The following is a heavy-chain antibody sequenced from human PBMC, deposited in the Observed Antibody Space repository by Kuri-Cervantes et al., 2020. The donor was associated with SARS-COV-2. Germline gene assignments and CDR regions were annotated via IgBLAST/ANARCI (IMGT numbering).Heavy chain of an antibody. J-gene: IGHJ3*01. Sequence: GGSLRLSCVGSGFTFGGYGMHWVRQAPGKGLEWVAAIWYDGSKQSYEDSVKGRFTISRDNSKNTLYLQMNSLRAEDTAVYYCARENWDVGRVGFDVWGQGTMVTVSS. CDR2: IWYDGSKQ. CDR3: ARENWDVGRVGFDV. D-gene: IGHD1-26*01. CDR1: GFTFGGYG. V-gene: IGHV3-33*01.